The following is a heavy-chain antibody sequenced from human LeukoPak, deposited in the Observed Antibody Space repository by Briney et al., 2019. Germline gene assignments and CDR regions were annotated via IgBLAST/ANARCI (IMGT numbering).Heavy chain of an antibody. CDR1: GGSISSYY. CDR3: ASSLFLAASPYYFDY. V-gene: IGHV4-4*07. D-gene: IGHD6-13*01. Sequence: PSETLSLTCTVSGGSISSYYWSWIRQPPGKGLEWIGRIYTSGSTNYNPSLKSRVTMSVDTSKNQFSLKLSSVTAADTAVYYCASSLFLAASPYYFDYWGQGTLVTVSS. CDR2: IYTSGST. J-gene: IGHJ4*02.